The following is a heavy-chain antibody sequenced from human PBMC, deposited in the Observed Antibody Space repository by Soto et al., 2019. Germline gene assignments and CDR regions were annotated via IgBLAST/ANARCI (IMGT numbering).Heavy chain of an antibody. CDR3: AKAVPPFVGVAASAY. CDR2: ISYDGSNE. Sequence: QVQLVESGGGVVQPGTSLRLYCAASGFRFSTYGMHWDRQAPGKGLEGVAVISYDGSNEYYADSVKGRFTISRDNSKNPLYMQRNSLRSDVTAVYSCAKAVPPFVGVAASAYWGQGTLATVSS. CDR1: GFRFSTYG. D-gene: IGHD2-15*01. V-gene: IGHV3-30*18. J-gene: IGHJ4*02.